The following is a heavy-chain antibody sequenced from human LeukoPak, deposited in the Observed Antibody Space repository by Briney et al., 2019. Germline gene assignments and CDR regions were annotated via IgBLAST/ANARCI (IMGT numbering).Heavy chain of an antibody. CDR2: ISTSSSYT. V-gene: IGHV3-21*01. D-gene: IGHD6-13*01. Sequence: GGSLRLSCAASGFTFSNAWMNWVRQAPGKGLEWVSFISTSSSYTHNADSVKGRFTISRDNAENSLYLQMNSLRAEDTAVYYCARAAIAAARIYYYMDVWGKGTTVTVSS. J-gene: IGHJ6*03. CDR1: GFTFSNAW. CDR3: ARAAIAAARIYYYMDV.